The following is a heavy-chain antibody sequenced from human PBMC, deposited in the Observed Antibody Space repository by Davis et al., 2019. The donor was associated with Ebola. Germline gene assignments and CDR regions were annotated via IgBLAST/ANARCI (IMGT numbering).Heavy chain of an antibody. D-gene: IGHD2-15*01. V-gene: IGHV3-66*01. J-gene: IGHJ6*04. CDR3: ARDLLGYCSGGSCYRTYYYYGMDV. CDR2: IYSGGST. CDR1: GFTVSSNY. Sequence: GESLKISCAASGFTVSSNYMSWVRQAPGKGLEWVSIIYSGGSTYYADSVKGRFTISRDNSKNTLYLQMNSLRAEDTAVYYCARDLLGYCSGGSCYRTYYYYGMDVWGKGTTVTVSS.